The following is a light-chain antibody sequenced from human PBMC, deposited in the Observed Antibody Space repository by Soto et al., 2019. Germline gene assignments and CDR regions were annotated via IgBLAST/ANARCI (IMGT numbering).Light chain of an antibody. CDR1: QSLLHSSGNNH. Sequence: DIVMTQSPLSLPVTPGEPASISCRSSQSLLHSSGNNHLHGYLQKPGQSPQLLIYLGSNWSSGVPDRFSGSRSCTDFTLKISSVEAEDVGVYYCMHALQFPSYFGQGTNVEIK. CDR3: MHALQFPSY. J-gene: IGKJ1*01. V-gene: IGKV2-28*01. CDR2: LGS.